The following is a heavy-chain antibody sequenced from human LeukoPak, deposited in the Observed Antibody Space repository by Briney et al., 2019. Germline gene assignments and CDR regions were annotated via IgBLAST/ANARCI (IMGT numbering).Heavy chain of an antibody. CDR2: IKSDGSST. Sequence: RGSLRLSCAASGFTFSTYWMHWVRQAPGKGLVWVSRIKSDGSSTSYADSVKGRFTISRDNAKNTLYLQMNSLRAEDTAVYYCARSDYYDNWGQGTLVPVSS. J-gene: IGHJ4*02. V-gene: IGHV3-74*01. CDR1: GFTFSTYW. CDR3: ARSDYYDN.